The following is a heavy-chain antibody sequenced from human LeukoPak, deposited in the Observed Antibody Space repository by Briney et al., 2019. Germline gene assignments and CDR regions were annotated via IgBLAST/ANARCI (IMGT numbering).Heavy chain of an antibody. CDR2: INPSGGST. Sequence: ASVKVSCKTSGYTFTNNYIHWVRQAPGQGLEWMGIINPSGGSTTYAPEFQGRLTMTRDMSTRTIYMELSSLRPEDTAVYYCARGGGNPYYFDYWGQGTLVTVSS. J-gene: IGHJ4*02. CDR3: ARGGGNPYYFDY. D-gene: IGHD4-23*01. CDR1: GYTFTNNY. V-gene: IGHV1-46*01.